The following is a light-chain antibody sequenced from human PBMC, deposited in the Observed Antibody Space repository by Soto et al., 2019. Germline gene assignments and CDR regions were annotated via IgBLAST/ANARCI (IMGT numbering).Light chain of an antibody. Sequence: DIQMTQSPSTLSASVGDRVTITCRASQSISSWLAWYQQKPGKAPKLLIYKASSLESGVPSRFSASGSGTVFTLTISSLQPDDFATYFCQQYNSYSRTFGQGTKV. CDR3: QQYNSYSRT. CDR1: QSISSW. CDR2: KAS. V-gene: IGKV1-5*03. J-gene: IGKJ1*01.